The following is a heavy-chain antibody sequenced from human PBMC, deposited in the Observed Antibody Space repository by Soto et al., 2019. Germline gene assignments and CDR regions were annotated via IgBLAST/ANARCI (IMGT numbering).Heavy chain of an antibody. CDR2: ISSSGSTI. D-gene: IGHD6-13*01. V-gene: IGHV3-11*01. CDR3: ATARIRPVEAADEAAAAGFDAFDI. Sequence: GGSLRLSCAASGFTFSDYYMSWIRQAPGKGLEWVSYISSSGSTIYYADSVKGRFTISRDNAKNSLYLQMNSLRAEDTAVYYCATARIRPVEAADEAAAAGFDAFDIWGQGTMVTVSS. CDR1: GFTFSDYY. J-gene: IGHJ3*02.